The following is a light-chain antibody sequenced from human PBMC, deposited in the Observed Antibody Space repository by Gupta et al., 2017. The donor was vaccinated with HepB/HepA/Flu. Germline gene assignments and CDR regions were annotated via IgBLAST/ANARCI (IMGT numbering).Light chain of an antibody. V-gene: IGKV1-39*01. Sequence: DIQMTQSPSSLSASVGDRVTITCRTSQKISTYLNWYQQKPGKAPKLLIYAASSLQSGFPSRFSGSGSETEFTLTISRLQPEDFATYYCQHGDRTPITFGRGTKVEIK. CDR1: QKISTY. CDR2: AAS. J-gene: IGKJ4*01. CDR3: QHGDRTPIT.